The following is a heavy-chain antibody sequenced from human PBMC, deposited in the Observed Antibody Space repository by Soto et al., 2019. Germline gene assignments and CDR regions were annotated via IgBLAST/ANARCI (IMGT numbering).Heavy chain of an antibody. CDR2: IYYSGST. J-gene: IGHJ4*02. CDR1: GGSISSSSYY. Sequence: QLQLQESGPGLVKPSETLSLTCTVSGGSISSSSYYWGWIRQPPGKGLEWIGSIYYSGSTYYNPSLKSRVTISVDTSKNQFSLKLSSVTAADTAVYYCAREGMDYYDSSGYLYYFDYWGQGTLVTVSS. CDR3: AREGMDYYDSSGYLYYFDY. V-gene: IGHV4-39*02. D-gene: IGHD3-22*01.